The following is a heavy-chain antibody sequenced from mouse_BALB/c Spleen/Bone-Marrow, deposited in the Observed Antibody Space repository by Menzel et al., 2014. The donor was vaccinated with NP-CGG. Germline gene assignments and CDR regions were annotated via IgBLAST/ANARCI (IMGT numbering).Heavy chain of an antibody. V-gene: IGHV1S56*01. D-gene: IGHD2-4*01. CDR2: IYPGDLNT. CDR3: ARKSQRAYDSMNY. Sequence: QVQLQQSGPELVKPGASVRISCKASGYTFTSYYVHWVRRRPGQGLEWIGWIYPGDLNTKYDEKFKGKATLTADKSSSTASMQVSSLTSEDSAVYFCARKSQRAYDSMNYWGQGTSVTVSS. J-gene: IGHJ4*01. CDR1: GYTFTSYY.